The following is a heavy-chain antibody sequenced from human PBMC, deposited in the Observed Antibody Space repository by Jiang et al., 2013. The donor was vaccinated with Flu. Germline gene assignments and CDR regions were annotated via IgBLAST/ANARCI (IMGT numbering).Heavy chain of an antibody. V-gene: IGHV5-51*03. Sequence: GAEVKKPGESLKISCKGSGYSFTSYWIGWVRQMPGKGLEWMGIIYPGDSDTRYSPSFQGQVTISADKSISTAYLQWSSLKASDTAMYYCARSLPSSSWSLYYYYGMDVWGQGTTVTVSS. D-gene: IGHD6-13*01. CDR1: GYSFTSYW. J-gene: IGHJ6*02. CDR3: ARSLPSSSWSLYYYYGMDV. CDR2: IYPGDSDT.